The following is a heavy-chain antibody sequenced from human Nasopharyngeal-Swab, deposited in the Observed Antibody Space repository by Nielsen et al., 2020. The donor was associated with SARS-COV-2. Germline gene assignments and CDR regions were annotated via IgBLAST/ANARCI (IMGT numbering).Heavy chain of an antibody. D-gene: IGHD2-8*01. CDR2: IVVGSGNT. J-gene: IGHJ5*02. Sequence: SVKVSCKASGFTFTSSAVQWVRQARGQRLEWIGWIVVGSGNTNYAQKFQERVTITRDMSTSTAYMEMNSLRSEDTAVYYCARAHPRSCTDGVCFRSQVYNWFDPWGQGTLVTVSS. CDR1: GFTFTSSA. CDR3: ARAHPRSCTDGVCFRSQVYNWFDP. V-gene: IGHV1-58*01.